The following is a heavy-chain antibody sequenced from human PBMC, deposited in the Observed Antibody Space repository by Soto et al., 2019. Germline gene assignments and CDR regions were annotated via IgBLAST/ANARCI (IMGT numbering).Heavy chain of an antibody. CDR3: AAGAYYDILTPPDC. CDR2: ISYDGSNK. D-gene: IGHD3-9*01. Sequence: GGSLRLSCAASGFTFSSYGMHWVRQAPGKGLEWVAVISYDGSNKYYADSVKGRFTISRDNSKNTLYLQMNSLRAEDTAVYYCAAGAYYDILTPPDCRGQGTLVTVSS. CDR1: GFTFSSYG. V-gene: IGHV3-30*03. J-gene: IGHJ4*02.